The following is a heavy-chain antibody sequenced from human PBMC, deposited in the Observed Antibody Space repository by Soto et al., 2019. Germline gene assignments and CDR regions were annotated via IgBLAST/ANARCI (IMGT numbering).Heavy chain of an antibody. CDR2: IYYSGST. CDR1: GGSISSGSYY. J-gene: IGHJ3*02. D-gene: IGHD3-22*01. V-gene: IGHV4-61*01. CDR3: ARVPRRDSSGYFPFDI. Sequence: SETLSLTCTVSGGSISSGSYYWSWIRQPPGKGLEWIGYIYYSGSTNYNPSLKSRVTISVDTSKNQFSLKLSSVTAADTVVYYCARVPRRDSSGYFPFDIWGQGTMVTVSS.